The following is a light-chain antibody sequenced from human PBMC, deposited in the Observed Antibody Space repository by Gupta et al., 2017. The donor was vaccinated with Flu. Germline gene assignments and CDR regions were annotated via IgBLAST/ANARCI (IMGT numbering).Light chain of an antibody. CDR3: SSYTKTNNVVV. J-gene: IGLJ2*01. CDR2: EVS. CDR1: SSYVGGYDY. Sequence: QSALTQPASVSGSPGQSLALSCTGTSSYVGGYDYVSWYQQHPGKAPELMIFEVSRRPSGISDRFSGSKSGNTASLTISGLLAEDEGYYYCSSYTKTNNVVVFGGGTKLTVL. V-gene: IGLV2-14*01.